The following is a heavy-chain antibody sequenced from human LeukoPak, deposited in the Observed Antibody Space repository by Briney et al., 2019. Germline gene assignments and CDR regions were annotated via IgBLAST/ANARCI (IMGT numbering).Heavy chain of an antibody. J-gene: IGHJ4*02. CDR2: MHYSGIT. CDR1: GGSISSGSHY. D-gene: IGHD5-12*01. Sequence: SETLSLTCIVSGGSISSGSHYWGWIRQPPGKGLEWTGSMHYSGITYYNPSLTSRVTISVDTSKNQFSLRLTSVTAADTAVYYCARYPYSDSGVWQAFDYWGQGTLVTVSS. V-gene: IGHV4-39*01. CDR3: ARYPYSDSGVWQAFDY.